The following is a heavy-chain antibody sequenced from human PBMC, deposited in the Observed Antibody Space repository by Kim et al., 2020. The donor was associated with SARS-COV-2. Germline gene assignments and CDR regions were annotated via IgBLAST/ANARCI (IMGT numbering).Heavy chain of an antibody. V-gene: IGHV3-30-3*01. Sequence: GGSLRLSCAASGFTFSSYAMHWVRQAPGKGLEWVAVISYDGSNKYYADSVKGRFTISRDNSKNTLYLQMNSLRAEDTAVYYCARSGTEPRGYAFDIWGQGTMVTVSS. J-gene: IGHJ3*02. D-gene: IGHD1-1*01. CDR1: GFTFSSYA. CDR3: ARSGTEPRGYAFDI. CDR2: ISYDGSNK.